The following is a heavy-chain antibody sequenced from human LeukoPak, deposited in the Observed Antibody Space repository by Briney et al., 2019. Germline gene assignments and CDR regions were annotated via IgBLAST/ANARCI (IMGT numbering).Heavy chain of an antibody. Sequence: SETLSLTCTVSGGSISSSRDYWGWIRQSPGKGLEWIGNIYPGGSTYYNPSLKSRVTISVDTSKTQFSLKLCSVTAADTAVYYCARLGSQAFDYWGQGTLVTVSS. V-gene: IGHV4-39*01. J-gene: IGHJ4*02. CDR3: ARLGSQAFDY. CDR1: GGSISSSRDY. CDR2: IYPGGST.